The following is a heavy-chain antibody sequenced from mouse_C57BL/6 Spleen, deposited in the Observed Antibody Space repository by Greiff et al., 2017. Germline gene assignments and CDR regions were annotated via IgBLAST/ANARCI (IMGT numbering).Heavy chain of an antibody. CDR2: IWRGGST. CDR3: AKGGYDYDRDAMDY. CDR1: GFSLTSYG. D-gene: IGHD2-4*01. V-gene: IGHV2-5*01. J-gene: IGHJ4*01. Sequence: VQLVESGPGLVQPSQSLSITCTVSGFSLTSYGVHWVRQSPGKGLEWLGVIWRGGSTDYNAAFMSRLSITKDNSKSQVFFKMNSLQADDTAIYYCAKGGYDYDRDAMDYWGQGTSVTVSS.